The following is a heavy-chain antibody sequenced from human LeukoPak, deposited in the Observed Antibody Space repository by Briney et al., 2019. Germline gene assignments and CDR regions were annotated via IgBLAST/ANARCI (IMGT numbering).Heavy chain of an antibody. Sequence: PGGSLRLSCAGSGFTFSSYSMSWVRQAPGKGLEWVSGITNSGDSTNYADFIKGRFTISRVNSKNTLYLQMSSLRTEDTAVYYCVKDRSPSGNFYNPIDYWGQGTLVTVSS. D-gene: IGHD3-10*01. V-gene: IGHV3-23*01. CDR3: VKDRSPSGNFYNPIDY. J-gene: IGHJ4*02. CDR2: ITNSGDST. CDR1: GFTFSSYS.